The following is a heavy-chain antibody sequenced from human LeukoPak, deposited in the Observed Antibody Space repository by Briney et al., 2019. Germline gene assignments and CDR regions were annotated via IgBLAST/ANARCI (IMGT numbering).Heavy chain of an antibody. CDR3: ARSRRTAVFDP. Sequence: SETLSLTCTVSCGSISSGSYYWSWIRQPAGKGLEWIGHIYTSGSTNYNPSLKSRVTISVDTSKNQFSLKLTSVTAADTAVYYCARSRRTAVFDPWGQGILVTVSS. D-gene: IGHD4-17*01. CDR1: CGSISSGSYY. J-gene: IGHJ5*02. CDR2: IYTSGST. V-gene: IGHV4-61*09.